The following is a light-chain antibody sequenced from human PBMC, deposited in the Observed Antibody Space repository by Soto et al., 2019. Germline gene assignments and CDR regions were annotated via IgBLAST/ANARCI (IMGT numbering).Light chain of an antibody. J-gene: IGKJ1*01. CDR1: QNIGGW. Sequence: DIQMTQSPSTLSASVGDRVTITCRASQNIGGWLAWYQQKPGKAPKFLIFDASSLESGVPSRFSGSGYATEFTLTLSSLQPDDFATYYCPQYNSYWTFCKGTKVDIX. CDR2: DAS. CDR3: PQYNSYWT. V-gene: IGKV1-5*01.